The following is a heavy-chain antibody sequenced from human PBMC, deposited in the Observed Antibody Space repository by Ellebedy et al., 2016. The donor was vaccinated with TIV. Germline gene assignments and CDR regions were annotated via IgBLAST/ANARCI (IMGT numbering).Heavy chain of an antibody. J-gene: IGHJ4*02. CDR2: TTTYNGDT. D-gene: IGHD3-22*01. V-gene: IGHV1-18*01. CDR1: GYSFSSYG. CDR3: ARGSEFYDSSGYHD. Sequence: ASVKVSCXASGYSFSSYGISWVRQAPGQGLEWMGWTTTYNGDTKYAQKFQGRVTMTTDTSTSTAYMEVRSLTSDDTAVYYCARGSEFYDSSGYHDWGQGTLVTVSS.